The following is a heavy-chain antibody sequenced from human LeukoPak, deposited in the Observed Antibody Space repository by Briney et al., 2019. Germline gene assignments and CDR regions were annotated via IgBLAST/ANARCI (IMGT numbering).Heavy chain of an antibody. D-gene: IGHD6-13*01. J-gene: IGHJ6*03. CDR1: GGSISSYY. CDR2: IYYSGST. CDR3: AREGSGSWYGDCYSYMDV. V-gene: IGHV4-59*01. Sequence: SSETLSLTCTVSGGSISSYYWSWIRQPPGKGLEWIGYIYYSGSTNYNPSLKSRVTISVDTSKNQFSLKLSSVTAADTAVYYCAREGSGSWYGDCYSYMDVWGKGTTVTVSS.